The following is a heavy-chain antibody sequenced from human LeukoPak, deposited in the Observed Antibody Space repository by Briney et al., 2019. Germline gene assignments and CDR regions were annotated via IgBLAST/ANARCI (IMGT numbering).Heavy chain of an antibody. CDR2: ISSNGGST. D-gene: IGHD4-17*01. CDR1: GFTFSSYD. Sequence: GGSLRLSCSASGFTFSSYDMHWVRQAPGKGLEYVSDISSNGGSTYYADSVKGRFTISRDNSKNTLYLQMGSLRAEDMAVYYCARSEQQDFGDYEFDYWGQGTLVTVSS. V-gene: IGHV3-64*02. J-gene: IGHJ4*02. CDR3: ARSEQQDFGDYEFDY.